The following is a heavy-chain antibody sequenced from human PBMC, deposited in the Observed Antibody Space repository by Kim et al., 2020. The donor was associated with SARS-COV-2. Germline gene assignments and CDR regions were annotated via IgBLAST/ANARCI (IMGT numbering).Heavy chain of an antibody. CDR2: IIPIFGTA. Sequence: SVKVSCKASGGTFSSYAISGVRQAPGQGLEWMGGIIPIFGTANYAQKFQGRVTITADESTSTAYMELSSLSAEDTAVYYCAREGYNWKFDPWGQGTLVTVSS. J-gene: IGHJ5*02. CDR1: GGTFSSYA. V-gene: IGHV1-69*13. D-gene: IGHD1-20*01. CDR3: AREGYNWKFDP.